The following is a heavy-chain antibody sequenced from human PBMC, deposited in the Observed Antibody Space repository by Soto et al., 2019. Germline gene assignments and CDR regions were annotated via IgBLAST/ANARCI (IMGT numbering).Heavy chain of an antibody. J-gene: IGHJ4*02. CDR3: ARASLGGYRIPSFDY. Sequence: SETLSLTCAVSGGSISSGGYSWSWIRQPPGKGLEWIGYIYHSGSTYYNPSLKSRVTISVDRSKNQFSLKLSSVTAADTAVYYCARASLGGYRIPSFDYWGQGTLVTVSS. D-gene: IGHD5-12*01. CDR2: IYHSGST. CDR1: GGSISSGGYS. V-gene: IGHV4-30-2*01.